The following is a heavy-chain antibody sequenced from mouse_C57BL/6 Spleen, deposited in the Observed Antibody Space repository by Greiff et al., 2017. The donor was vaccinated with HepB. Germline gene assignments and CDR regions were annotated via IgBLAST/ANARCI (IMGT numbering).Heavy chain of an antibody. V-gene: IGHV1-80*01. CDR3: ARFTTVVATRYFDV. CDR2: IYPGDGDT. CDR1: GYAFSSYW. D-gene: IGHD1-1*01. Sequence: VQLKESGAELVKPGASVKISCKASGYAFSSYWMNWVKQRPGKGLEWIGQIYPGDGDTNYNGKFKGKATLTADKSSSTAYMQLSSLTSEDSAVYFCARFTTVVATRYFDVWGTGTTVTVSS. J-gene: IGHJ1*03.